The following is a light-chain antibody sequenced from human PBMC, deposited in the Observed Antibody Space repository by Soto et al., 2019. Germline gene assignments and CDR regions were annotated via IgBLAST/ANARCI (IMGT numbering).Light chain of an antibody. CDR3: CSYAGSSILV. CDR2: EVN. J-gene: IGLJ3*02. Sequence: QSALTQPASVSGSPGQSITISCTGTSSDVGSYNLVSWYQQLPGKAPKLIIYEVNERPSGISNRFSGSKSGNTASLTISGLQAEDEADYYCCSYAGSSILVFGGGTKLTV. CDR1: SSDVGSYNL. V-gene: IGLV2-23*02.